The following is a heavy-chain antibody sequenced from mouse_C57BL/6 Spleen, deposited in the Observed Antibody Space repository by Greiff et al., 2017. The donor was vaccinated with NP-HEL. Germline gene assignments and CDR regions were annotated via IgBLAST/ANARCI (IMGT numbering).Heavy chain of an antibody. CDR3: ARDAGGYYGLAY. V-gene: IGHV7-1*01. CDR2: SRNKANDYTT. CDR1: GFTFSDFY. J-gene: IGHJ3*01. Sequence: EVKVVESGGGLVQSGRSLRLSCATSGFTFSDFYMEWVRQAPGKGLEWIAASRNKANDYTTEYSASVKGRFIVSRDTSQSILYLQMNALRAEDTAIYYCARDAGGYYGLAYWGQGTLVTVSA. D-gene: IGHD1-1*01.